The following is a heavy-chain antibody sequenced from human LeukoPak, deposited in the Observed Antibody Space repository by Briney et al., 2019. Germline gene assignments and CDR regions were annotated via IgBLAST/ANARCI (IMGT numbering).Heavy chain of an antibody. J-gene: IGHJ4*02. CDR1: GDSISRSTYY. Sequence: SETLSLTCTVSGDSISRSTYYWSWIRQPPGKGLEWIGEINHSGSTNYNPSLKSRVTISVDTSKNQFSLKLSSVTAADTAVYYCARVRAARPFDYWGQGTLVTVSS. V-gene: IGHV4-39*07. CDR2: INHSGST. D-gene: IGHD6-6*01. CDR3: ARVRAARPFDY.